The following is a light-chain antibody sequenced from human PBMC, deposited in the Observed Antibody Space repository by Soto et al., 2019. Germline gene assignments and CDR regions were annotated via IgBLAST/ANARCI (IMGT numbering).Light chain of an antibody. CDR3: QQYGSSLET. J-gene: IGKJ1*01. CDR2: GAS. V-gene: IGKV3-20*01. Sequence: EIVWAQSPGTLSLSPGERATLSCRASQSVSSSYLAWYQQKPGQAPRLLIYGASSRATGIPDRFSGSGSGTDFTLTISRLEPEDFAVYYCQQYGSSLETFGQGTKVDIK. CDR1: QSVSSSY.